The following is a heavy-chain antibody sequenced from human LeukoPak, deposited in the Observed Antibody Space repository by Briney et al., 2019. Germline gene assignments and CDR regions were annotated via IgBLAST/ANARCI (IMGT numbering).Heavy chain of an antibody. CDR2: ISWNSGSI. Sequence: GRSLRLSCAASGFTFDDYAMHWVRQAPGKGLEWVSGISWNSGSIGYADSVKGRFTISRDNAKNSLYLQMNSLRAEDAALYYCAKTCFEISYDSSGCFDYWGQGTLVTVSS. CDR1: GFTFDDYA. D-gene: IGHD3-22*01. CDR3: AKTCFEISYDSSGCFDY. V-gene: IGHV3-9*01. J-gene: IGHJ4*02.